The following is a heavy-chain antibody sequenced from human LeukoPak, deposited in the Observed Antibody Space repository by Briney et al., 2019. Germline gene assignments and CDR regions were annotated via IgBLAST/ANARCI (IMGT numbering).Heavy chain of an antibody. CDR1: GYTLTELS. CDR2: FDPEDGET. D-gene: IGHD3-10*01. CDR3: ATVGFGELPSSNWFDP. V-gene: IGHV1-24*01. J-gene: IGHJ5*02. Sequence: ASVKVSCKVSGYTLTELSMHWVRQAPGKGLEWMGGFDPEDGETIYAQKFQGRVTMTEDTSTDTAYMELSSLRSGDTAVYYCATVGFGELPSSNWFDPWGQGTLVNVSS.